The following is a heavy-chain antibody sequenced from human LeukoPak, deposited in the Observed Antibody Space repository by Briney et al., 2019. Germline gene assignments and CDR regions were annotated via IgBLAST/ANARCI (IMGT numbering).Heavy chain of an antibody. CDR2: IYYSGST. CDR3: ARVVYCSSTSCTGFDP. D-gene: IGHD2-2*01. CDR1: GGSISSYY. J-gene: IGHJ5*02. Sequence: SETLPLTCTVSGGSISSYYWSWIRQPPGKGLEWIGYIYYSGSTNYNPSLKSRVTISVDTSKNQFSLKLSSVTAADTAVYYCARVVYCSSTSCTGFDPWGQGTLVTVSS. V-gene: IGHV4-59*01.